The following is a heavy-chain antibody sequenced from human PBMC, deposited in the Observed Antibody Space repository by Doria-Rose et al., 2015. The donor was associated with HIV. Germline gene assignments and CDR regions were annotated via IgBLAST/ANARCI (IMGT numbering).Heavy chain of an antibody. CDR1: GVSLSSPGMG. CDR3: ARIKSSRWYHKYYFDF. J-gene: IGHJ4*02. Sequence: QVQLVQSGPVLVKPTETLTLTYTVSGVSLSSPGMGVSWIRQPPGKALEWLANIFSDDERSYKPSLKIRLTISRGTSKSQVVLTMTDMDPVDTATYYCARIKSSRWYHKYYFDFWGQGTLVIVSA. V-gene: IGHV2-26*01. D-gene: IGHD6-13*01. CDR2: IFSDDER.